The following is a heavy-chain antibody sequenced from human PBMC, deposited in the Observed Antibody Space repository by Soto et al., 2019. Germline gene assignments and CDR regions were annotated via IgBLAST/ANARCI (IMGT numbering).Heavy chain of an antibody. Sequence: GGSLRLSCAASGFSFSSYWMSWVRQAPGRGLEWVANINQEATRQSYVDSVEGQFSISRDNAKNSLYLQMNSLRVEDTAVYYGARVGLFDGNKPITFEFWGQGTLVTVSS. CDR2: INQEATRQ. V-gene: IGHV3-7*03. D-gene: IGHD3-10*01. CDR3: ARVGLFDGNKPITFEF. J-gene: IGHJ4*02. CDR1: GFSFSSYW.